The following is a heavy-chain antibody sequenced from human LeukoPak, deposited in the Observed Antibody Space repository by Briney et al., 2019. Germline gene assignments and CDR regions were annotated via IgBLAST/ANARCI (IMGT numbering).Heavy chain of an antibody. CDR1: GFDFSSYA. CDR3: ARRWIQLRFFDY. Sequence: PGGSLRLSCTASGFDFSSYAMSWVRQPPGKGLEWIGSIYYSGSTYYNPSLKSRVTISVDTSKNQFSLKLSSVTAADTAVYYCARRWIQLRFFDYWGQGTLVTVSS. D-gene: IGHD5-18*01. CDR2: IYYSGST. V-gene: IGHV4-39*07. J-gene: IGHJ4*02.